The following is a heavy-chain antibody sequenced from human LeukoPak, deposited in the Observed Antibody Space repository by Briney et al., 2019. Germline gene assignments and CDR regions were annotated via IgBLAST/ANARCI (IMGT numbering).Heavy chain of an antibody. CDR3: ARDLRYCSSTSCYSRFDY. CDR2: IYYSGST. V-gene: IGHV4-31*03. D-gene: IGHD2-2*01. J-gene: IGHJ4*02. CDR1: GGSISSGGYY. Sequence: SETLSLTCTVSGGSISSGGYYWSWIRQHPGKGLEWIGYIYYSGSTYYNPSLKSRVTISADTSKNQFSLKLSSVTAADTAVYYCARDLRYCSSTSCYSRFDYWGQGTLVTVSS.